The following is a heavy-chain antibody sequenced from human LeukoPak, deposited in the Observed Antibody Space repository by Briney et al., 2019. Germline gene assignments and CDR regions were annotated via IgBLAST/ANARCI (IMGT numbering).Heavy chain of an antibody. CDR2: IYSGGST. CDR1: GFTVSSNY. Sequence: GGSLRLSCAASGFTVSSNYMSWVRQAPGKGLEWVSVIYSGGSTYYADSVKGRFTISRDNSKNTLYLQMNSLRAEDTAVYYCARDRRDYYGMDVWGQGTTVTVS. J-gene: IGHJ6*02. V-gene: IGHV3-66*01. CDR3: ARDRRDYYGMDV.